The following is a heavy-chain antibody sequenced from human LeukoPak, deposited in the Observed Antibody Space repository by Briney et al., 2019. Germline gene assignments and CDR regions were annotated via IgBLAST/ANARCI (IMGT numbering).Heavy chain of an antibody. D-gene: IGHD6-19*01. CDR2: INHSGST. V-gene: IGHV4-34*01. CDR3: AASYSSGWYHYYYYYGMDV. CDR1: GGSFSGYY. J-gene: IGHJ6*02. Sequence: SETLSLTCAVYGGSFSGYYCSWIRQPPGKGLEWIGEINHSGSTNYNPSLKSRVTISVDTSKNQFSLKLSSVTAADTAVYYCAASYSSGWYHYYYYYGMDVWGQGTTVTVSS.